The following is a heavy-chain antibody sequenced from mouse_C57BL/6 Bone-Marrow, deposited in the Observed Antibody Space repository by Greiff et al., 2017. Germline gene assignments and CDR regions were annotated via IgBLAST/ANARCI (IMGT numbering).Heavy chain of an antibody. J-gene: IGHJ4*01. CDR2: IDPENGDT. CDR1: GFNIKDDY. D-gene: IGHD2-3*01. CDR3: THDGYYPYYAMDY. Sequence: VQLQQSGAELVRPGASVKLSCTASGFNIKDDYMHWVKQRPEQGLEWIGWIDPENGDTEYASKVQGKATITADTSSNTAYLQLSSLTSEDTAVYYCTHDGYYPYYAMDYWGQGTSVTVSS. V-gene: IGHV14-4*01.